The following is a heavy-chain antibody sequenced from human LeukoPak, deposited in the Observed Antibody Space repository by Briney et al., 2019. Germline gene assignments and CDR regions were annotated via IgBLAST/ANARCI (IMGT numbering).Heavy chain of an antibody. CDR3: ARGSLVHPNRWFDP. CDR1: GGSISSYY. Sequence: KSSETLSLTCTVSGGSISSYYWSWIRQPAGKGLEWIGRIYTSGSTNYNPSLKSRVTMSVDTSKNQFSLKLSSVTAADTAVYYCARGSLVHPNRWFDPWGQGTLVTVSS. CDR2: IYTSGST. J-gene: IGHJ5*02. D-gene: IGHD6-13*01. V-gene: IGHV4-4*07.